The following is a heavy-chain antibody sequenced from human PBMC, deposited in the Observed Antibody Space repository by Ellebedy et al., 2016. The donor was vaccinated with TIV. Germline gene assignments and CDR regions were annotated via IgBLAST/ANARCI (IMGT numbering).Heavy chain of an antibody. Sequence: MPSETLSLTCTVSGGSISSFYWTWIRQPPGKGLEWIGYIYYSGSTNYSPSLKSRVTISVDTSKNQFSLNLRSVTAADTAVYYCARMLRGYNYGSFDYWGQGTLVTVSS. V-gene: IGHV4-59*01. D-gene: IGHD5-18*01. CDR3: ARMLRGYNYGSFDY. J-gene: IGHJ4*02. CDR2: IYYSGST. CDR1: GGSISSFY.